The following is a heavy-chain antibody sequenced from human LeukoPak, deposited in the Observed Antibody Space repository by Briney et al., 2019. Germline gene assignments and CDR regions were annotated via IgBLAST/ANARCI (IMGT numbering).Heavy chain of an antibody. J-gene: IGHJ5*01. CDR2: IKRDGNEK. V-gene: IGHV3-7*01. CDR1: GFTFSSHW. Sequence: GGSLRLSCAASGFTFSSHWMNWVRQAPGKGLEWVANIKRDGNEKNYVDSVRGRFSISRDNAKNSLYLQMDSLRAEDTAVYYCAKEGAYPIITYDSWGQGALVTVSS. CDR3: AKEGAYPIITYDS. D-gene: IGHD3-10*01.